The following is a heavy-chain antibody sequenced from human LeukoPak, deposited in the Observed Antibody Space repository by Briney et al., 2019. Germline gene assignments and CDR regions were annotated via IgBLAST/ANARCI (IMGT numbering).Heavy chain of an antibody. Sequence: GGSLRLSCAASGFTFSSYWMSWVRQAPGKGLEWVANIKQDGSEKYYVDSVKGRFTISRDNAKNSLYLQMNSLRAEDTAVYYCARVYAAVNDAFDIWGQGTMVTVSS. J-gene: IGHJ3*02. CDR2: IKQDGSEK. CDR3: ARVYAAVNDAFDI. CDR1: GFTFSSYW. D-gene: IGHD2-8*01. V-gene: IGHV3-7*03.